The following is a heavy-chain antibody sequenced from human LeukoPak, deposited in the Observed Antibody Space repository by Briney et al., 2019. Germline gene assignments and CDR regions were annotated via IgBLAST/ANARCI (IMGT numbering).Heavy chain of an antibody. CDR2: IYYSGST. D-gene: IGHD3-22*01. CDR3: ARGRGYYYDSSGYYYTRHFDY. J-gene: IGHJ4*02. CDR1: GGSISSSTYY. V-gene: IGHV4-39*07. Sequence: PSETLSLTCTVSGGSISSSTYYWGWIRQPPGKGLEWIGNIYYSGSTYYNPSLKSRVTISLDTSKNQFSLKLSSVTAADTAVYYCARGRGYYYDSSGYYYTRHFDYWGQGTLVTVSA.